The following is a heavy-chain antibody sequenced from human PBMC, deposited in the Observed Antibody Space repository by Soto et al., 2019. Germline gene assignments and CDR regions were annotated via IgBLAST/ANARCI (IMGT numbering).Heavy chain of an antibody. CDR3: AKNGQPPYYYYGLDV. CDR1: GYTFTRYG. J-gene: IGHJ6*02. CDR2: ISGYNGDA. D-gene: IGHD2-8*01. Sequence: ASVKVSCKDSGYTFTRYGISWVRQAPGQGHEWMGWISGYNGDANYAQSFQGRVSMTIDTSTTTAYMELRTLTPDDTAVYYCAKNGQPPYYYYGLDVWGQGTTVTVSS. V-gene: IGHV1-18*01.